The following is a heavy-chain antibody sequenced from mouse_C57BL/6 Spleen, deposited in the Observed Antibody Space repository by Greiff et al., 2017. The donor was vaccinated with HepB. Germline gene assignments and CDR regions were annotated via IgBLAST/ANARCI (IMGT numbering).Heavy chain of an antibody. V-gene: IGHV1-26*01. CDR1: GYTFTDYS. J-gene: IGHJ4*01. CDR3: ARRDYSNLYAMDY. D-gene: IGHD2-5*01. Sequence: EVQLQQSGPELVKPGASVKISCKASGYTFTDYSMNWVKQSHGKSLEWIGDINPNNGGTSYNQKFKGKATLTVDKSSSTAYMELRSLTSEDSAVYYCARRDYSNLYAMDYWGQGTSVTVSS. CDR2: INPNNGGT.